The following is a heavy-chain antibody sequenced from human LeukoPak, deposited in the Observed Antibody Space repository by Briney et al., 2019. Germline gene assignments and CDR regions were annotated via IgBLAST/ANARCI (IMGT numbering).Heavy chain of an antibody. CDR2: IIPTLGIA. J-gene: IGHJ6*02. V-gene: IGHV1-69*02. Sequence: ASVRVSCEASGGTFSSYTISWVRQAPGQGLEWMGRIIPTLGIANYAQKFKGRVTISADKSTSTAYIELSSLRSEDTAVYYCARGGWEVDGMGGLGQGTTVTVSS. CDR1: GGTFSSYT. D-gene: IGHD1-26*01. CDR3: ARGGWEVDGMGG.